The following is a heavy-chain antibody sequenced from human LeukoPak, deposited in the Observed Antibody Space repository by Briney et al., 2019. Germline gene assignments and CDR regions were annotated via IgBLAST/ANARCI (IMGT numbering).Heavy chain of an antibody. CDR1: GGSISSYY. D-gene: IGHD2-2*01. Sequence: SETLSLTCTVSGGSISSYYWSWIRQPPGKGLEWIGYIYYSGSTNYNPSLKSRVTISVDTSKNQFSLKLSSVTAADTAVYYCARLAPLDAWVPAAPYNWFDPWGQGTLVTVSS. V-gene: IGHV4-59*08. CDR3: ARLAPLDAWVPAAPYNWFDP. CDR2: IYYSGST. J-gene: IGHJ5*02.